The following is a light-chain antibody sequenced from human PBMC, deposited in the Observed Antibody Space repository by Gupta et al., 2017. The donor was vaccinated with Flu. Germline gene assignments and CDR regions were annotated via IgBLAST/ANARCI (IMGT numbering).Light chain of an antibody. V-gene: IGKV3-20*01. J-gene: IGKJ4*01. CDR1: QFVGNNF. CDR2: HAS. CDR3: QQDDYSPIT. Sequence: GTLSLSPGERATLSCRASQFVGNNFLAWYHQKPGQAPRLLIYHASNRAPGIPDRFSGSGSGTDFTLTISRLEPEDFAVYHCQQDDYSPITFGGGTKVESK.